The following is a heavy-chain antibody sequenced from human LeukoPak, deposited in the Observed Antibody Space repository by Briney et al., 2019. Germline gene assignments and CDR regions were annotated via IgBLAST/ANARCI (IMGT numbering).Heavy chain of an antibody. CDR3: ARGGYGDYVLTCLDH. D-gene: IGHD4-17*01. Sequence: ASVKVSCKASGYTFTSYGISWVRQAPGQGLEWMGWFNPNSGDTHYTQKFQDRVTMTGDTSITTAYMELSRLRSDDTAVYYCARGGYGDYVLTCLDHWGQGTLVTVSS. CDR2: FNPNSGDT. CDR1: GYTFTSYG. J-gene: IGHJ4*02. V-gene: IGHV1-2*02.